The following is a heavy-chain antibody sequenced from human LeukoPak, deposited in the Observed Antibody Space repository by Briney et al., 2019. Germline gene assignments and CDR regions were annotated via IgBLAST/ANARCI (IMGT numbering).Heavy chain of an antibody. CDR1: GGSISSSSYY. CDR2: IYYSGST. J-gene: IGHJ4*02. V-gene: IGHV4-39*01. Sequence: SETLSLTCTVSGGSISSSSYYWGWIRQPPGKGLEWIGSIYYSGSTYYNPSLKSRVTISVDTPKNQFSLKLSSVTAADTAVYYCARLFSSSWTGYWGQGTLVTVSS. CDR3: ARLFSSSWTGY. D-gene: IGHD6-13*01.